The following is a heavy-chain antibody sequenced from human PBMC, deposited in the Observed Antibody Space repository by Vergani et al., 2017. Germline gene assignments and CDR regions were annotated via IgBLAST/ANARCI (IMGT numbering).Heavy chain of an antibody. Sequence: QVTLKESGPALVKPTQTLTLPCTFSGFSLSTSGMRVSWIRQPPGKALEWLARIDWDDDKFYSTSLKTRLTISKDTSKNQVVLTMTNMDPVDTATYYCARGPYYYYYGMDVWGQGTTVTVSS. CDR3: ARGPYYYYYGMDV. CDR1: GFSLSTSGMR. CDR2: IDWDDDK. J-gene: IGHJ6*02. V-gene: IGHV2-70*04.